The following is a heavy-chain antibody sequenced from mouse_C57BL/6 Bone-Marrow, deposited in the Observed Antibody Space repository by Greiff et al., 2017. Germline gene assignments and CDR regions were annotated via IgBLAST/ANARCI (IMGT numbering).Heavy chain of an antibody. Sequence: EVQLKESGPVLVKPGASVKMSCKASGYTFTDYYMNWVKQSHGKSLEWIGVINPYNGGTSYNQKFKGKATLTVDKSSSTAYMELNSLTSEDSAVYSGAGRDGYYVWLACWGEGTLVTVSA. D-gene: IGHD2-3*01. CDR1: GYTFTDYY. CDR3: AGRDGYYVWLAC. CDR2: INPYNGGT. V-gene: IGHV1-19*01. J-gene: IGHJ3*01.